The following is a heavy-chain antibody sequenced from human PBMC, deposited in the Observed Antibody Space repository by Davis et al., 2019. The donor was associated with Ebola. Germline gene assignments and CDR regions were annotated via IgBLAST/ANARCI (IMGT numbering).Heavy chain of an antibody. Sequence: GESLKISCAAPGFTFSSYAMSWVRQAPGKGLEWVSAISGSGGSTYYADSVKGRFTISRDNSKNTLYLQMNSLRAEDTAVYYCAKVGGVRSRQTWGQGTLVTVSS. D-gene: IGHD3-16*01. CDR2: ISGSGGST. CDR3: AKVGGVRSRQT. CDR1: GFTFSSYA. V-gene: IGHV3-23*01. J-gene: IGHJ5*02.